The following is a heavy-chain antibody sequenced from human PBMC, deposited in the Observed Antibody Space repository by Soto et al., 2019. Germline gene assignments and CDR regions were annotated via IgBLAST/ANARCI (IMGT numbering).Heavy chain of an antibody. Sequence: PGGSLRLSCAASGFTFSSYAMSWVRQAPGKGLEWVSVISSSGDSTYYADSVKGRFTISRDNSKNTLYLQMNSLRAEDTAVYYCAKKRLEYFDYWGQGTLVTVSS. CDR2: ISSSGDST. V-gene: IGHV3-23*01. CDR3: AKKRLEYFDY. J-gene: IGHJ4*02. D-gene: IGHD6-25*01. CDR1: GFTFSSYA.